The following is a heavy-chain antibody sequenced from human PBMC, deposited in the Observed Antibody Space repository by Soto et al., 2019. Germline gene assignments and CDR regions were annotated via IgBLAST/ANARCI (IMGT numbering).Heavy chain of an antibody. D-gene: IGHD2-2*01. CDR3: AIGPGGIVLVPGFAY. V-gene: IGHV1-3*01. CDR2: INAGNGNT. J-gene: IGHJ4*02. Sequence: ASVKVSCKASGYTFTSYAMHWVRQAPGQRLEWMGWINAGNGNTKYSQKFQGRVTITRDTSASTAYMELSSLRSEDTAVYYCAIGPGGIVLVPGFAYWGQGTLVTVSS. CDR1: GYTFTSYA.